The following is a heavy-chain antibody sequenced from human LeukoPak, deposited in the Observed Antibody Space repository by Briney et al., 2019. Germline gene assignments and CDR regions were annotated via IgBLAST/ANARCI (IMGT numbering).Heavy chain of an antibody. Sequence: GGSLRLSCSASGFNFDDYAMHWVRQAPGKGLEWVSNINWNGDTENYADSVKGRFTISRDNAKSFLYLQMNNLRVEDTALYFCARSFGGNGYLDYWGQGTLVTVSS. D-gene: IGHD3-10*01. J-gene: IGHJ4*02. CDR1: GFNFDDYA. CDR3: ARSFGGNGYLDY. CDR2: INWNGDTE. V-gene: IGHV3-9*01.